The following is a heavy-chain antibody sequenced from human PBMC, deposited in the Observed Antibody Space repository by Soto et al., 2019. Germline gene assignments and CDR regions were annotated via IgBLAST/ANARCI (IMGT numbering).Heavy chain of an antibody. J-gene: IGHJ4*02. CDR3: TINVATTDYDY. V-gene: IGHV1-18*01. CDR1: GYTFTSYG. D-gene: IGHD5-12*01. Sequence: ASVKVSCKASGYTFTSYGISWVRQAPGQGLEWMGWISAYNGNTNYAQKLQGRVTMTTDTSTSTAYMELRSLRSDDTAVYYCTINVATTDYDYWGQGTLVTVSS. CDR2: ISAYNGNT.